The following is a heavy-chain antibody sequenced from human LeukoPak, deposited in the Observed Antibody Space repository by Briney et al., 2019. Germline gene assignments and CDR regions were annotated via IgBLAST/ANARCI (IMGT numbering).Heavy chain of an antibody. J-gene: IGHJ4*02. V-gene: IGHV4-34*01. CDR3: ARGSKYYDILG. CDR1: GGSFSGYY. D-gene: IGHD3-9*01. Sequence: SETLSLTCAVYGGSFSGYYRSWIRQPPGKGLEWIGEINHSGSTNYNPSLKSRVTISVDTSKNQFSLKLSSVTAADTAVYYCARGSKYYDILGWGQGTLVTVSS. CDR2: INHSGST.